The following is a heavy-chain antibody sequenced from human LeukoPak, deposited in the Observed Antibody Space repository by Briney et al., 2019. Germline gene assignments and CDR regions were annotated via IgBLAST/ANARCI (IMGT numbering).Heavy chain of an antibody. Sequence: PSETLSLTCAVSGYSISSGYYWGWTRQPPGKGLEWIGSIYHSGSTYYNPSLKSRVTISVDTSKNQFSLKLTSVTAADTAVYYCARLRPFDYWGQGTLVTVSS. CDR1: GYSISSGYY. CDR3: ARLRPFDY. J-gene: IGHJ4*02. D-gene: IGHD3-16*01. V-gene: IGHV4-38-2*01. CDR2: IYHSGST.